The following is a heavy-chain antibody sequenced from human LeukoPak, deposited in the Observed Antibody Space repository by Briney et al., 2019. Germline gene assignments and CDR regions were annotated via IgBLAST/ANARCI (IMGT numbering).Heavy chain of an antibody. J-gene: IGHJ3*02. CDR1: GYTFTSYY. CDR3: ARERIQRGAFDI. Sequence: ASVKVSCKASGYTFTSYYLRWVRQAPGQGLEWMGIINPSVGSTTYAQKFQGRVTMTRNTSTSTVYMELSSLRSEDTAVYYCARERIQRGAFDIRGQGTMVTVSS. D-gene: IGHD5-18*01. V-gene: IGHV1-46*01. CDR2: INPSVGST.